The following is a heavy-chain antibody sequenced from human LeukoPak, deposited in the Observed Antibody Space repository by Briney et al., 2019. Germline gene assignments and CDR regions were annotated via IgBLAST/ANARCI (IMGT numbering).Heavy chain of an antibody. V-gene: IGHV4-38-2*02. CDR3: ARDWTVTALDY. CDR2: IYHSGST. CDR1: GGSISSYY. J-gene: IGHJ4*02. Sequence: SETLSLTCTVSGGSISSYYWGWIRQPPGKGLEWIGSIYHSGSTYYNPSLKSRVTISVDTSKNQFSLKLSSVTAADTAVYYCARDWTVTALDYWGQGTLVTVSS. D-gene: IGHD2-21*02.